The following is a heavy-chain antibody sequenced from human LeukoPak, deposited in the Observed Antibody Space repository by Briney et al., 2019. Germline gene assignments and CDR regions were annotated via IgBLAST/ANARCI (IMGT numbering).Heavy chain of an antibody. CDR3: ARASASYGCDY. Sequence: GASVKVSCKASGYTFTSYDINWVRQATGQGLEWMGWMNPNSGNTGYAQKFQGRVTMTRDTSTSTVYMELSSLRSEDTAVYYCARASASYGCDYWGQGTLVTVSS. CDR2: MNPNSGNT. D-gene: IGHD5-18*01. CDR1: GYTFTSYD. J-gene: IGHJ4*02. V-gene: IGHV1-8*01.